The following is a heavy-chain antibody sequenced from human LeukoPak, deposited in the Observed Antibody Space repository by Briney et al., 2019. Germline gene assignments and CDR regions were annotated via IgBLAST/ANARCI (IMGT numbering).Heavy chain of an antibody. CDR3: ARDGSGRDIDY. J-gene: IGHJ4*02. CDR1: GLTFSTYG. Sequence: GTSLRLSRAASGLTFSTYGWHWVRQAPGKRLVWVAVISHDGRNRHYADSVKGRFTISRDDSKKTVYLEMNSLRVEDTALYYCARDGSGRDIDYWGQGTLVTVSS. CDR2: ISHDGRNR. D-gene: IGHD1-26*01. V-gene: IGHV3-33*01.